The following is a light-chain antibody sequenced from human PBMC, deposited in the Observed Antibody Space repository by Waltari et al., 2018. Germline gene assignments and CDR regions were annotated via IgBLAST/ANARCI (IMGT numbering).Light chain of an antibody. CDR2: DAS. V-gene: IGKV3-11*01. J-gene: IGKJ5*01. Sequence: EIVLTQSPATLSLSPGERATLSCRASQSVSSYLAWYQQKPGRAPRLLIYDASSRATGIPARFSVSGSGTAFTLTISSLEPEDFAVYYCQQRSNWPITFGQGTRLEIK. CDR1: QSVSSY. CDR3: QQRSNWPIT.